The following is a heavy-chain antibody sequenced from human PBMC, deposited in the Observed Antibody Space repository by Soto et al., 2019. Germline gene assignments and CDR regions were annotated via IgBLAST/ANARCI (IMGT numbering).Heavy chain of an antibody. D-gene: IGHD7-27*01. Sequence: QVQLVQSGAEVKKPGSSVKVSCKASGGTFNTYNINWVRQAPGQGLEWMGGILPIFGTTNYAQRFQGRVTITADDSTSPAYMELSRLRSEDTAVYYCARDETGDSYYYYYGMDVWGQGTTVTVTS. J-gene: IGHJ6*02. CDR3: ARDETGDSYYYYYGMDV. V-gene: IGHV1-69*01. CDR1: GGTFNTYN. CDR2: ILPIFGTT.